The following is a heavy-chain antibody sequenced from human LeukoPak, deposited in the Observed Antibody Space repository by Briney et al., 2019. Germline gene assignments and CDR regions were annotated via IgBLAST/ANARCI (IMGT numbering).Heavy chain of an antibody. J-gene: IGHJ6*03. D-gene: IGHD3-16*01. Sequence: SETLSLTCTVSGYSISSGYYWGWIRQPPGKGLEWIGSIYHSGSTYYNPSLKSRVTISVDTSKNQFSLKLNSVTPADTAVYYCARVSKIRSYYYYYYVDVWGKGTTVTVSS. CDR2: IYHSGST. CDR1: GYSISSGYY. CDR3: ARVSKIRSYYYYYYVDV. V-gene: IGHV4-38-2*02.